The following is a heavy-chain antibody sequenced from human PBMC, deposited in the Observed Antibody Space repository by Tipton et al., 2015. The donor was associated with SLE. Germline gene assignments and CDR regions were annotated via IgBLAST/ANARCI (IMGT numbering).Heavy chain of an antibody. J-gene: IGHJ4*02. V-gene: IGHV4-39*07. D-gene: IGHD1-26*01. Sequence: LRLSCTVSGGSISSSSYYWGWIRQPPGKGLEGIGSIYYSGSTYYNPSLKSRVTISVDTSKNQFSLKLSSVTAADTAVYYCVRSYDYWGQGTLVTVSS. CDR3: VRSYDY. CDR1: GGSISSSSYY. CDR2: IYYSGST.